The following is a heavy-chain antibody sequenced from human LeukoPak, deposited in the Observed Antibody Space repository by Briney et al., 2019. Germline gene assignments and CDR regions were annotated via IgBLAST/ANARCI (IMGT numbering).Heavy chain of an antibody. Sequence: SETLSLTCTVSGGSINSYYWNWIRQPPGKGLEWIGYIYYSGSTNYNPSLKSRLTISADPSKNQFSLKMSSVTAADTAVYYCARDAAAGVFFDYWGQGTLVTVSS. J-gene: IGHJ4*02. CDR3: ARDAAAGVFFDY. D-gene: IGHD6-13*01. V-gene: IGHV4-59*01. CDR1: GGSINSYY. CDR2: IYYSGST.